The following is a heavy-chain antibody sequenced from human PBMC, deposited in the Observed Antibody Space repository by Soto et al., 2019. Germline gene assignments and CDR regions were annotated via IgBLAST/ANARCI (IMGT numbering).Heavy chain of an antibody. CDR1: GYTFTSYG. CDR2: ISAYNGNT. V-gene: IGHV1-18*03. J-gene: IGHJ4*02. CDR3: ARDGYDWGPYFDY. Sequence: ASVKVSCKASGYTFTSYGISWVRQAPGQGLEWIGWISAYNGNTNYTQKHKGRVTITTDTSTSTAYMELRSLRSDDMAVYYCARDGYDWGPYFDYWGQGTLVTVSS. D-gene: IGHD5-12*01.